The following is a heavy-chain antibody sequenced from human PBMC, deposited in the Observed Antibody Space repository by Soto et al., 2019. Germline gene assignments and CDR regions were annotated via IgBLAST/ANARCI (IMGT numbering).Heavy chain of an antibody. CDR1: GYTLTNYA. D-gene: IGHD2-8*01. CDR3: TRDLNGGNPFDY. V-gene: IGHV1-3*01. J-gene: IGHJ4*02. Sequence: QVRLGQSGAEVKKPGASVRVSCKPSGYTLTNYAIHWMRQAAGQRLEWLGWIDPGSGNTRYSQKFQGRITISRDNSASTFYMDLSSLTSEDTAVYFCTRDLNGGNPFDYWGQGTLVTVSS. CDR2: IDPGSGNT.